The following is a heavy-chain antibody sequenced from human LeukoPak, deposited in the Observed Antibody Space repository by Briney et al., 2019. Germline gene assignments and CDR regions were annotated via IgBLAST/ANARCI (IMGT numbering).Heavy chain of an antibody. CDR3: ARESRVRRYFDY. CDR2: IYTSGST. D-gene: IGHD3-10*01. Sequence: SETLSLTCTVSGGSISSGSYYWSWIRQPAGKGLEWIGRIYTSGSTNYNTSLKSRVTISVDTSKNQFSLKLSSVTAADTAVYYCARESRVRRYFDYWGQGTLVTVSS. V-gene: IGHV4-61*02. J-gene: IGHJ4*02. CDR1: GGSISSGSYY.